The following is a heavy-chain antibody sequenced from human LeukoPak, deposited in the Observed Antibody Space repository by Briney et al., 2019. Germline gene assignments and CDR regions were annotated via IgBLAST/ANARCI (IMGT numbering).Heavy chain of an antibody. Sequence: PSETLSLTCTVSGGSISSYYWSWIRQPAGKGLEWIGRIYTSGSTNYNPSLKSRVTMSVDTSKNQFSLKLSSVTAADTAVYYCARGYSSGWYEEGWFDPWGQGTLVTVSS. CDR1: GGSISSYY. D-gene: IGHD6-19*01. V-gene: IGHV4-4*07. CDR2: IYTSGST. CDR3: ARGYSSGWYEEGWFDP. J-gene: IGHJ5*02.